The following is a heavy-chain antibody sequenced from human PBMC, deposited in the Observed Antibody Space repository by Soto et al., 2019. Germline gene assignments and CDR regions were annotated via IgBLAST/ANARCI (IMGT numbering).Heavy chain of an antibody. CDR3: ARDMLGPRAFDY. CDR2: ISTDGSRT. V-gene: IGHV3-74*01. Sequence: EVQLVESVGGIVQPGGSLRLSCSVSGFTFSSHWMHWVRQAPGKGLVWVSRISTDGSRTTYADSVKGRVTISRDNAKNTLYLDMSSLRAEDTAVYYCARDMLGPRAFDYWGQGTLVTVSS. J-gene: IGHJ4*02. D-gene: IGHD3-10*02. CDR1: GFTFSSHW.